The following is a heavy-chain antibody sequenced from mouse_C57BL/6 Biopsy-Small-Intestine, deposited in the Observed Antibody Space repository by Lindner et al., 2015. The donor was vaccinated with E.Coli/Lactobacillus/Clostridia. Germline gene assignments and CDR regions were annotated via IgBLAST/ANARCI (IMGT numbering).Heavy chain of an antibody. D-gene: IGHD4-1*01. Sequence: VQLQESGPELVKPGASVKMSCKASGYTFTDYNMHWVKQSHGKSLEWIGYINPNNGGTSYNQKFKGKATLTVNKSSSTAYMELRSLTSEDSAVYYCAPNWAYAMDYWGQGTSVTVSS. CDR1: GYTFTDYN. J-gene: IGHJ4*01. V-gene: IGHV1-22*01. CDR3: APNWAYAMDY. CDR2: INPNNGGT.